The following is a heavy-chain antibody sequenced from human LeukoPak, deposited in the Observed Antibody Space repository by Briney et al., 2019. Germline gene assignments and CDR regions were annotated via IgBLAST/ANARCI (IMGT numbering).Heavy chain of an antibody. CDR2: IASKTDGGAT. Sequence: GGSLRLSCSASGLTVTNAWMNWVRQAPGEGLDWVGRIASKTDGGATDYAAPVKGRFTISRDDSKNTLNLQMNSLKTEDTAVYYCASRRAYYFDYWGQGTPVTVSS. J-gene: IGHJ4*02. CDR3: ASRRAYYFDY. CDR1: GLTVTNAW. V-gene: IGHV3-15*07.